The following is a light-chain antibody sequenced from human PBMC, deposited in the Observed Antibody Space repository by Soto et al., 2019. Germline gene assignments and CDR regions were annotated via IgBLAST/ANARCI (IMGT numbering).Light chain of an antibody. CDR3: QQSFSTPRT. CDR1: QTISTY. Sequence: DIQMTQSPSPLSASVGDRVTITCRASQTISTYLNWYQQKPGKAPKLLIYGASSLQSGVPSRFNGSGSGTDFTLTISSLQPEDFGTYYCQQSFSTPRTFGQGTKVDIK. J-gene: IGKJ1*01. V-gene: IGKV1-39*01. CDR2: GAS.